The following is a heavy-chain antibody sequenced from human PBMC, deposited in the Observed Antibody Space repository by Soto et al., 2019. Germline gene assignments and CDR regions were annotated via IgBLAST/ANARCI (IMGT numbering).Heavy chain of an antibody. CDR1: GFTFSSYG. CDR3: AKDYCTSTSCYGDNNWFDP. V-gene: IGHV3-30*18. D-gene: IGHD2-2*01. Sequence: QVQLVESGGGVVQPGRSLRLSCAASGFTFSSYGMHWVRQAPGKGLEWVAGISYDGSNKYYADSVKGRFTISRDNSKNTLYLQMNSLRAEDTAVYYCAKDYCTSTSCYGDNNWFDPWGQGTLVTVSS. CDR2: ISYDGSNK. J-gene: IGHJ5*02.